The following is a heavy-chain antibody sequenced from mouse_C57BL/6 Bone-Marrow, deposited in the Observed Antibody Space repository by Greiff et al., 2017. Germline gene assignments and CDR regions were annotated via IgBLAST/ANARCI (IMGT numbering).Heavy chain of an antibody. CDR1: GYSFTDYN. CDR2: INPNYGTT. Sequence: EVKLQESGPELVKPGASVKISCKASGYSFTDYNMNWVKQSNGKSLEWIGVINPNYGTTSYNQKFKGKATLTVDQSSSTAYMQLNSLTSEDSAVYYCASGYYDYHYYAMDYWGQGTSVTVSS. V-gene: IGHV1-39*01. D-gene: IGHD2-4*01. CDR3: ASGYYDYHYYAMDY. J-gene: IGHJ4*01.